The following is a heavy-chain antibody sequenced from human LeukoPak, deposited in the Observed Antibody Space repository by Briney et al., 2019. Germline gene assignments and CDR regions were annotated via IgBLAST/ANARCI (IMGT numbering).Heavy chain of an antibody. D-gene: IGHD3-10*01. CDR2: IYYSGST. V-gene: IGHV4-39*07. J-gene: IGHJ2*01. CDR1: GGSISSSSYY. CDR3: AITLWASYWYFDL. Sequence: PSETLSPTCTVSGGSISSSSYYWGWIRQPPGKGLEWIGSIYYSGSTYYNPSLKSRVTISVDTSKNQFSLKLSSVTAADTAVYYCAITLWASYWYFDLWGRGTLVTVSS.